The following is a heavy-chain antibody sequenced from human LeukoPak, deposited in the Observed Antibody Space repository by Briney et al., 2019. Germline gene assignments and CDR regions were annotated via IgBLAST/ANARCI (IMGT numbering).Heavy chain of an antibody. CDR2: INHSGST. CDR1: GGSFSGYY. J-gene: IGHJ4*02. Sequence: SETLSLTCAVYGGSFSGYYWSWIRQPPGKGLEWIGEINHSGSTNYNPSLKSRVTISVDTSKNQFSLKLSSVTAADTAVYYCARLVVAGNYFDYWGQGTLVTVSS. CDR3: ARLVVAGNYFDY. V-gene: IGHV4-34*01. D-gene: IGHD2-15*01.